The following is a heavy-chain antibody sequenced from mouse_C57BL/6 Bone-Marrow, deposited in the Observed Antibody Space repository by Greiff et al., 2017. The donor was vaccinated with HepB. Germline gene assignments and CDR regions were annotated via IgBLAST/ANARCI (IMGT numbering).Heavy chain of an antibody. Sequence: QVQLRQSGPELVKPGASVKISCKASGYAFSSSWMNWVKQRPGKGLEWIGRIYPGDGDTNYNGKFKGKATLTADKSSSTAYMQLSSLTSEDSAVYFCARFSITPLWGQGTTLTVSS. CDR1: GYAFSSSW. D-gene: IGHD1-1*01. V-gene: IGHV1-82*01. J-gene: IGHJ2*01. CDR3: ARFSITPL. CDR2: IYPGDGDT.